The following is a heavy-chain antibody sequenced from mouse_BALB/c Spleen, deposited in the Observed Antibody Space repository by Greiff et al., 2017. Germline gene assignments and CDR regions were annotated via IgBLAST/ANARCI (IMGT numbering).Heavy chain of an antibody. CDR1: GFTFSSYA. V-gene: IGHV5-6-5*01. Sequence: EVQLVESGGGLVKPGGSLKLSCAASGFTFSSYAMSWVRQTPEKRLEWVASISSGGSTYYPDSVKGRFTISRDNARNILYLQMSSLRSEDTAMYYCARRDGYRGFDYWGQGTTLTVPS. D-gene: IGHD2-3*01. CDR2: ISSGGST. CDR3: ARRDGYRGFDY. J-gene: IGHJ2*01.